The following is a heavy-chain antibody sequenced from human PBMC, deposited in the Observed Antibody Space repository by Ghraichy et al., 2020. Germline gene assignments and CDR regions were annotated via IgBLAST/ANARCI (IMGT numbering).Heavy chain of an antibody. CDR2: FYASGSS. V-gene: IGHV4-4*07. CDR1: GGSISTYY. Sequence: SETLSLTCTVSGGSISTYYWSWIRQPAGKGLEWIGRFYASGSSNYNPALKSRLTMSVDTSKNHFSLKLRSVTAADTAVYYCARGTPSSSHPRNYYYYMDVWGKGTTVTVSS. D-gene: IGHD6-13*01. J-gene: IGHJ6*03. CDR3: ARGTPSSSHPRNYYYYMDV.